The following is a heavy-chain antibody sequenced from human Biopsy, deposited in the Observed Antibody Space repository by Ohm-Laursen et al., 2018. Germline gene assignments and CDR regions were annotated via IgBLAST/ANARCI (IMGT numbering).Heavy chain of an antibody. D-gene: IGHD2-21*02. CDR2: TFYRAKWYT. CDR1: GDSVSSNRAA. CDR3: ARSGSDSLNYYFDF. J-gene: IGHJ4*02. V-gene: IGHV6-1*01. Sequence: QTLSLTCAISGDSVSSNRAAWNWIRQSPSGGLEWLGRTFYRAKWYTDFAVSVKSRITLTPDPSTNQFSLQLNSVTPNDTAVYYCARSGSDSLNYYFDFWGQGTLVTVSS.